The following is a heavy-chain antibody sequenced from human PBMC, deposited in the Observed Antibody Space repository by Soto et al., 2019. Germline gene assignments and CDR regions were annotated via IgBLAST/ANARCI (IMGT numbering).Heavy chain of an antibody. CDR1: GGTLSNFA. Sequence: QVQLVHSGAEVKKPGSSVKVSCRASGGTLSNFAFSWVRQAPGQWLELMGGIIPLYGTANYGQKFRGRVTVTADKSTSTDYVEVSSLGSEDTAVYYCATGWPVGDYGLPTGNCGQGTQVNVSS. D-gene: IGHD4-17*01. CDR2: IIPLYGTA. CDR3: ATGWPVGDYGLPTGN. J-gene: IGHJ4*02. V-gene: IGHV1-69*06.